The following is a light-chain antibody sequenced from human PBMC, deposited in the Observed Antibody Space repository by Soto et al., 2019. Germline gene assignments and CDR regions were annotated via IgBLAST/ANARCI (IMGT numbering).Light chain of an antibody. J-gene: IGKJ4*01. V-gene: IGKV3D-20*02. CDR3: QQRSTGPPLS. CDR2: DIS. CDR1: QSVGSSS. Sequence: VLTQSPDTLSLSPGERATLSCRASQSVGSSSLGWYQQKPGQAPRLVIFDISNRATGIPDRFSGSGSGTDCTLTIGRLEPEDFAVYYCQQRSTGPPLSFGVGTKVDIK.